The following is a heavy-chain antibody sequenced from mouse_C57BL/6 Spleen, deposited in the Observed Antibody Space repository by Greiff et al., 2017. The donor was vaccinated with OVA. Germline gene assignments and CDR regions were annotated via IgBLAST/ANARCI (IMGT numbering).Heavy chain of an antibody. D-gene: IGHD3-2*02. Sequence: VQLKQSGPELVKPGASVKIPCKASGYTFTDYYMDWVKQSHGKSLEWIGDINPNNGGTIYNQKFKGKATLTVDKSSSTAYMELRSLTSEDTAVYYCARYWTAQATFDYWGQGTTLTVSS. J-gene: IGHJ2*01. CDR2: INPNNGGT. CDR1: GYTFTDYY. V-gene: IGHV1-18*01. CDR3: ARYWTAQATFDY.